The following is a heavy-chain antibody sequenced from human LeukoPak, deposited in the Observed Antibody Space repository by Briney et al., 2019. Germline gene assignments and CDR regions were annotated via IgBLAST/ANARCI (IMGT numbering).Heavy chain of an antibody. Sequence: SETLSLTCAVYGGSFSGYYWSWIRQPPGKGLEWIGEINHSGGTKYNPSLKSRVTISVDTSKNQFSLKLSSVTAADTAMYYCARVKDPGGYYYYYYMDVWGKGTTVIVSS. CDR3: ARVKDPGGYYYYYYMDV. V-gene: IGHV4-34*01. J-gene: IGHJ6*03. CDR1: GGSFSGYY. CDR2: INHSGGT. D-gene: IGHD3-16*01.